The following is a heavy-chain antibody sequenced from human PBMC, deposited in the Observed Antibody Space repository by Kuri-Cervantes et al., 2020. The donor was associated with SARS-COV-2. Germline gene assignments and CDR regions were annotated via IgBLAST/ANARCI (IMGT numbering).Heavy chain of an antibody. D-gene: IGHD3-10*01. CDR2: IYSGGST. V-gene: IGHV3-53*01. CDR3: ARGGGSGSYPSDY. Sequence: GESLKISCAASGFTVSSNYMSWVRQAPGKGLEWVSVIYSGGSTYYADSVKGRFTISRDNSKNTLYLQMNSLRAEDTAVYYCARGGGSGSYPSDYWGQGTLVTVSS. J-gene: IGHJ4*02. CDR1: GFTVSSNY.